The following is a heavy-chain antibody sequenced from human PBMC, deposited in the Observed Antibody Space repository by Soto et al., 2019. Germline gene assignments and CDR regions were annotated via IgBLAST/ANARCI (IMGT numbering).Heavy chain of an antibody. D-gene: IGHD3-22*01. CDR1: GXSISSGGYS. V-gene: IGHV4-30-2*01. CDR3: ARGYYYDSSGLFFFDY. Sequence: LSLTFAVSGXSISSGGYSWSWIRQPPGKGLEWIGYIYHSGSTYYNPSLKSRVTISVDRSKNQFSLKLSSVTAADTAVYYCARGYYYDSSGLFFFDYWGQGTLVTVSS. J-gene: IGHJ4*02. CDR2: IYHSGST.